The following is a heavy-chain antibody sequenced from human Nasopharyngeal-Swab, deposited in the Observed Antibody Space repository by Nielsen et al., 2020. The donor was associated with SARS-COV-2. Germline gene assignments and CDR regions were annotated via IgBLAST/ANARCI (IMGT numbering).Heavy chain of an antibody. CDR2: IRGSGGTR. Sequence: GEALKISWIASGFTFRNYAMTRVGQAPGKGREWVSNIRGSGGTREYADSVKGRFTISRDNSKNTLYLQMNSLRAEDTAVYYCARYDDYYDSSGYAYWGQGTLVTVSS. D-gene: IGHD3-22*01. CDR1: GFTFRNYA. J-gene: IGHJ4*02. V-gene: IGHV3-23*01. CDR3: ARYDDYYDSSGYAY.